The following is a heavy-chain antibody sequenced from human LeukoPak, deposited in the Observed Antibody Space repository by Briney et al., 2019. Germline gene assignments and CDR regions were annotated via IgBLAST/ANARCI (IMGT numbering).Heavy chain of an antibody. CDR2: VSISSGTI. J-gene: IGHJ4*02. V-gene: IGHV3-48*04. CDR3: ARAMSTFGGVRNYFDS. CDR1: GFTFSGHN. Sequence: GGSPRLSCAASGFTFSGHNMNWVRQAPGKGLEWISFVSISSGTIYYADSVNGRFRISRDNAKSSLDLEMNSLRAEDTAVYYCARAMSTFGGVRNYFDSWGQGTLVTVSS. D-gene: IGHD3-16*01.